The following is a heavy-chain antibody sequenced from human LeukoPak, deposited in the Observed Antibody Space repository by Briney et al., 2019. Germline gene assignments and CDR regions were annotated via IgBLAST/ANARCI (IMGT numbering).Heavy chain of an antibody. J-gene: IGHJ1*01. Sequence: GGSLRLSCAASGFTFSRHAMSWVRQAPGKGLEWVSVLYIGGNTYYGDFVKGRFTISRDNSRNTLYLQMNSLRVDDTAVYYCARELAVGAITEYFQDWGQGTLVTVSS. V-gene: IGHV3-53*01. CDR3: ARELAVGAITEYFQD. CDR1: GFTFSRHA. CDR2: LYIGGNT. D-gene: IGHD1-26*01.